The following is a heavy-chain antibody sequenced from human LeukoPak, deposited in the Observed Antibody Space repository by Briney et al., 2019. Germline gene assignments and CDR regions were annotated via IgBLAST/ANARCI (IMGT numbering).Heavy chain of an antibody. CDR2: IIPIFGTA. CDR1: GGTFGSYA. D-gene: IGHD3-10*01. Sequence: SVKVSCKASGGTFGSYAISWVRQAHGQGLEWMGGIIPIFGTANYAQKFQGRVTITADESTSTAYMELSSLRSEDTAVYYCARGEMVRGVIEYYYYGMDVWGKGTTVTVSS. V-gene: IGHV1-69*13. J-gene: IGHJ6*04. CDR3: ARGEMVRGVIEYYYYGMDV.